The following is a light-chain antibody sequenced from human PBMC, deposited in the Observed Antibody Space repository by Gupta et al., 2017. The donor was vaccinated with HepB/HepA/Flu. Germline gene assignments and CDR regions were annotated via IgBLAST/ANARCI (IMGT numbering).Light chain of an antibody. CDR1: QSRLHSNGYNY. CDR3: MQSVQAPRS. J-gene: IGKJ2*04. V-gene: IGKV2-28*01. Sequence: DIVMTHSPLSLPVTPGEPASISCRTSQSRLHSNGYNYLDWYLQKPGQSPQLLIYLGSERASGVPHRFSGSGSGTDFTLKISRVEAEDVGVYYCMQSVQAPRSFGQGTKLEIK. CDR2: LGS.